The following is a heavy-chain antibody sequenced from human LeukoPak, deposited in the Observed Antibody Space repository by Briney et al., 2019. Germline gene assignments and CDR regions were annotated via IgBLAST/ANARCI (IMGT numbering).Heavy chain of an antibody. CDR1: GGSFSGYY. CDR3: ARVTRGYFDY. J-gene: IGHJ4*02. V-gene: IGHV4-34*01. CDR2: INHSGST. D-gene: IGHD3-10*01. Sequence: SETLSLTCAVYGGSFSGYYWSWIRQPPGKGLEWIGEINHSGSTNYNPSLKSRVTISVDTSKNQFSLKLSSVTTADTAVYYCARVTRGYFDYWGQGTLVTVSS.